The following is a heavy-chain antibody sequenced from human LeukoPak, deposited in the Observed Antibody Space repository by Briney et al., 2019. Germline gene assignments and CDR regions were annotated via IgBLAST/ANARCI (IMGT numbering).Heavy chain of an antibody. Sequence: SETLSLTCNVSGVSISSSSYYWGWIRQPPGKGLEWIGSIYSSGSTYYNSSLKSRVTISIDTSKNQVSLKMSSVTAADTAVYYCARDQQVWILEWRNDAFDIWGQGTMVTVSS. CDR2: IYSSGST. CDR1: GVSISSSSYY. J-gene: IGHJ3*02. V-gene: IGHV4-39*07. D-gene: IGHD3-3*01. CDR3: ARDQQVWILEWRNDAFDI.